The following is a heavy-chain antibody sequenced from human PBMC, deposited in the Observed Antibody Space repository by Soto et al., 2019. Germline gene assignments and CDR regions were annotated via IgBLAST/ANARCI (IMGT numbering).Heavy chain of an antibody. Sequence: PGGSLRLSCAASGFTFSSYSMNWVRQAPGKGLEWVSSISSSSSYIYYADSVKGRFTISRDNAKNSLYLQMNSLRAEDTAVYYCARDHNTIFVGAFDIWGQGTMVTVSS. CDR3: ARDHNTIFVGAFDI. CDR2: ISSSSSYI. CDR1: GFTFSSYS. J-gene: IGHJ3*02. V-gene: IGHV3-21*01. D-gene: IGHD3-3*01.